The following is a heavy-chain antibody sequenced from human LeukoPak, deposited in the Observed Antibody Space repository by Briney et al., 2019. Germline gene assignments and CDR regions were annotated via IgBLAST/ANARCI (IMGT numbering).Heavy chain of an antibody. Sequence: GGSLRLSCAASGFTFSTYVIHWVRQAPGKGLEWVAVISYDGSNKYYADSVKGRFTISRDNSKNTLYLQMNSLRAEDTAVYYCARVQRAAAAIPGGSYNWFDPWGQGTLVTVSS. V-gene: IGHV3-30-3*01. CDR2: ISYDGSNK. D-gene: IGHD6-13*01. CDR3: ARVQRAAAAIPGGSYNWFDP. J-gene: IGHJ5*02. CDR1: GFTFSTYV.